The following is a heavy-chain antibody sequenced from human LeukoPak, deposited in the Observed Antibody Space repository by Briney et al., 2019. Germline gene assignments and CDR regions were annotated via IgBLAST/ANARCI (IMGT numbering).Heavy chain of an antibody. CDR1: GSTFSCYY. Sequence: ASVKVSCKASGSTFSCYYMHWVRQAPGQGLEWMGWINPNSGGTNYAQKFQGRVTMTRDTSISTAYMELSRLRSDDTAVYYCARGYPLSTTAAGSYFQHWGQGTLVTVSS. CDR2: INPNSGGT. D-gene: IGHD6-13*01. J-gene: IGHJ1*01. CDR3: ARGYPLSTTAAGSYFQH. V-gene: IGHV1-2*02.